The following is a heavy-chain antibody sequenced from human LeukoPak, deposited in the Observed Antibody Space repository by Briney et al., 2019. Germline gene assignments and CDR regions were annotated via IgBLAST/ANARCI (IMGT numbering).Heavy chain of an antibody. V-gene: IGHV3-7*01. Sequence: GGSLRLSCAASGFTFSSYWMSWVRQAPGKGLEWVANIKQDGSEKYYVDSVKGRFTISRDNAKNSLYLQMNSLRAEDTAVYYCARHFWGSGNWFDPWGQGALVTVSS. D-gene: IGHD3-10*01. J-gene: IGHJ5*02. CDR2: IKQDGSEK. CDR3: ARHFWGSGNWFDP. CDR1: GFTFSSYW.